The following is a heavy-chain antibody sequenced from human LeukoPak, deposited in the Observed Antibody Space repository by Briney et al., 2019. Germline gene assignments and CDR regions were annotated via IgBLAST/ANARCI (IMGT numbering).Heavy chain of an antibody. V-gene: IGHV4-34*01. CDR2: INHSGST. J-gene: IGHJ4*02. CDR3: ARGIAAAGRPVGY. Sequence: SETLSLTCAVYGGSFSGYYWSWIRQPPGKGLEWIGEINHSGSTNYNPSLKSRVTISVDTSKNQFSLKLSSVTAADTAVYYCARGIAAAGRPVGYWGQGTLVTVSS. CDR1: GGSFSGYY. D-gene: IGHD6-13*01.